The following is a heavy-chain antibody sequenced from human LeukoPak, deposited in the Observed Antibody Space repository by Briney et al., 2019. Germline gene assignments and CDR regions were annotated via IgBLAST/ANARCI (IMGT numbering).Heavy chain of an antibody. Sequence: GDSLRLSCAASGFTFGSHAMAWVRQAPGKGLEWVSTITGRSDSKYYADSVKGRFTISRDNSKNTLYLQMNSLRAEDTAVYYCAKDPAAFDYWGQGTLVTVSS. V-gene: IGHV3-23*01. CDR3: AKDPAAFDY. J-gene: IGHJ4*02. CDR2: ITGRSDSK. D-gene: IGHD6-13*01. CDR1: GFTFGSHA.